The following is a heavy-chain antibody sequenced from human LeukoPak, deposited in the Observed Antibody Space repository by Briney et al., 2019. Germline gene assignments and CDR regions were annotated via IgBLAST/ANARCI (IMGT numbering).Heavy chain of an antibody. V-gene: IGHV3-30-3*01. CDR2: ISDDGSTK. Sequence: PGRSLRLSCAASGFTFSTYAIHWVRQAPGKGLEWVAVISDDGSTKYYADSVKGRFTISRDNAKNSLYLQMNSLRDEDTAVYYCGRVVDYWGQGTLVTVSS. J-gene: IGHJ4*02. CDR1: GFTFSTYA. CDR3: GRVVDY.